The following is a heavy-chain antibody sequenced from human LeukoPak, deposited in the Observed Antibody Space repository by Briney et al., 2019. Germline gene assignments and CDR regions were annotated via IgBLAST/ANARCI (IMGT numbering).Heavy chain of an antibody. D-gene: IGHD6-13*01. V-gene: IGHV1-46*01. Sequence: ASVKVSCKASGYTFTSYYMHWVRQAPGQGLEWMGIINPSGGSTSYAQKFQGRVTMTRDTSISTAYMELSRLRSDDTAVYYCARGVTAASFYYYMDVWAKGTTVTVSS. CDR1: GYTFTSYY. CDR3: ARGVTAASFYYYMDV. CDR2: INPSGGST. J-gene: IGHJ6*03.